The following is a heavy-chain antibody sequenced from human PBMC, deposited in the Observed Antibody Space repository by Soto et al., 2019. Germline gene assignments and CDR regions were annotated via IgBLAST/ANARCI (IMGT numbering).Heavy chain of an antibody. CDR3: TTGSGFGGVVVVAATPNYGMDV. J-gene: IGHJ6*02. Sequence: GGSLRLSCAASGFTFSNAWMNWVRQAPGKGLEWVGRIKSKTDGGTTDYAAPVKGRFTISRDDSKNTLYLQMNSLKTEDTAVYYCTTGSGFGGVVVVAATPNYGMDVWGQGTTVTVSS. CDR1: GFTFSNAW. CDR2: IKSKTDGGTT. D-gene: IGHD2-15*01. V-gene: IGHV3-15*07.